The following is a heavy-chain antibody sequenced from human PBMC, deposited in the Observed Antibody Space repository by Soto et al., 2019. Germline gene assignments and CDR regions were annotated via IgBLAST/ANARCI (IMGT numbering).Heavy chain of an antibody. J-gene: IGHJ4*01. CDR3: SRDRDALIPNYFHY. CDR2: ISYDAKSI. Sequence: GGSLRLSCTASGFSFSLFAMNWVRQAPGKGLEWVAVISYDAKSIYYGDSVKGRFTISRDNSKNTLYLQMNNVRPEDRGVYYCSRDRDALIPNYFHYWGQGTLVTVSS. CDR1: GFSFSLFA. V-gene: IGHV3-30*04. D-gene: IGHD2-21*01.